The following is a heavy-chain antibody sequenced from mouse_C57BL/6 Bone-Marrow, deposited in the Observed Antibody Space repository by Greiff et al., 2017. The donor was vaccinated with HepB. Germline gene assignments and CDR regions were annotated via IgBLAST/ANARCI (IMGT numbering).Heavy chain of an antibody. J-gene: IGHJ3*01. Sequence: EVKVVESGGDLVKPGGSLKLSCAASGFTFSSYGMSWVRQTPDKRLEWVATISSGGSYTYYPDSVKGRFTISRDNAKNTLYLQMSSLKSEDTAMYYCARPPDVGAYWGQGTLVTVSA. CDR2: ISSGGSYT. D-gene: IGHD3-1*01. CDR1: GFTFSSYG. CDR3: ARPPDVGAY. V-gene: IGHV5-6*01.